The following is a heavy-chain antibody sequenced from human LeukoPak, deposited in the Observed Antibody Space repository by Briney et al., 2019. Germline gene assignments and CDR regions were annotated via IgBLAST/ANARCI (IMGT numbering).Heavy chain of an antibody. CDR1: GSTFSSYE. CDR3: ARDRSRRSLFDY. Sequence: PGGSLRLSCAASGSTFSSYEMNWVRQAPGKGLEWVSYISSSGSTIYCADSVKGRFTISRDNAKNSLYLQMNSLRAEDTAVYYCARDRSRRSLFDYWGQGTLVTVSS. D-gene: IGHD1-14*01. CDR2: ISSSGSTI. V-gene: IGHV3-48*03. J-gene: IGHJ4*02.